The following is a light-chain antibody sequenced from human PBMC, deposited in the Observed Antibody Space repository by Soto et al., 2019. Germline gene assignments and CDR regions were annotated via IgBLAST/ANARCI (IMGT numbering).Light chain of an antibody. CDR1: QNVNAN. CDR3: QQYNTWLWT. Sequence: EVVMTQSPATLSVSPGERATLSCRASQNVNANLAWYQQKPGQAPRLLIHGASTRATGIPARFSGSGFGTEFIXXIXSXXSEDVAVYYCQQYNTWLWTFGQGTKVEGK. CDR2: GAS. J-gene: IGKJ1*01. V-gene: IGKV3-15*01.